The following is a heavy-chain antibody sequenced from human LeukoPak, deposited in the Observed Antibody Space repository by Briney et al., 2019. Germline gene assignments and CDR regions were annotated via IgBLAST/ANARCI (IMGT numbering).Heavy chain of an antibody. D-gene: IGHD4-17*01. V-gene: IGHV4-61*02. CDR3: ASSVTTSDWYFDL. CDR1: GGSISSSSYY. Sequence: SETLSLTCTVSGGSISSSSYYWSWIRQPAGKGLEWIGRIYGSGSINYNPSLKSRITISVDTSKNQFSLKLSSVTAADTAVYYCASSVTTSDWYFDLWGRGTLVTVSS. J-gene: IGHJ2*01. CDR2: IYGSGSI.